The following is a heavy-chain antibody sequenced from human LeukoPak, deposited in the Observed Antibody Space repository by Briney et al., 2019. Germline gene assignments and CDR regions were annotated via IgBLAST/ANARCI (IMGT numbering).Heavy chain of an antibody. V-gene: IGHV3-7*01. CDR1: GFTFSSYW. CDR3: AREGVGIDY. Sequence: GGSLRLSCAAPGFTFSSYWMSWVRQAPGKGLEWVANIKQDGSEKYYVDSVKGRFTISRDNAKSSLYLQMNSLRAEDTAVYYCAREGVGIDYWGQGTLVTVSS. J-gene: IGHJ4*02. CDR2: IKQDGSEK. D-gene: IGHD3-10*01.